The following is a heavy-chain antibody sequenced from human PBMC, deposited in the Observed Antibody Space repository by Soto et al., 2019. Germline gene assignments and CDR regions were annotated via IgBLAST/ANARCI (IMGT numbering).Heavy chain of an antibody. CDR2: ISGSGGST. J-gene: IGHJ4*02. CDR1: GFTFSSYA. D-gene: IGHD5-18*01. CDR3: AKDDRNTAMGKYYFDY. V-gene: IGHV3-23*01. Sequence: GESLKISCAASGFTFSSYAMSWVRQAPGKGLEWVSAISGSGGSTYYADSVKGRFTISRDNSKNTLYLQMNSLRAEDTAVYYCAKDDRNTAMGKYYFDYWGQGTLVTVSS.